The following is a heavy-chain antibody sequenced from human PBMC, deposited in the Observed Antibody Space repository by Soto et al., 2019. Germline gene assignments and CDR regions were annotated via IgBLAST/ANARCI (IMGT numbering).Heavy chain of an antibody. Sequence: SLILSCVVSGFTFSNYWMNWVRQAPGKGLEWVANIKQDGSEKYYVDSAKGRFTISRDNAKDSLYLQMNSLSAEDTAIYYCATSRTFDYWGQGTLVTVSS. CDR3: ATSRTFDY. CDR2: IKQDGSEK. J-gene: IGHJ4*02. CDR1: GFTFSNYW. V-gene: IGHV3-7*01. D-gene: IGHD6-13*01.